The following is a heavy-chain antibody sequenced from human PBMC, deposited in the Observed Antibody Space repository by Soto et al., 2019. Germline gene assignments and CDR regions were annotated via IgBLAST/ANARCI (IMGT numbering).Heavy chain of an antibody. CDR1: GFTFSDYY. Sequence: GGSLRLSCAASGFTFSDYYMSWIRQAPGKGLEWVSYISSSGSTIYYADSVKGRFTISRENAKNSLYLQMNSLRAEDTAVYYCARGGYSGYELDYFDYWGQGTLVTVSS. D-gene: IGHD5-12*01. CDR2: ISSSGSTI. J-gene: IGHJ4*02. V-gene: IGHV3-11*01. CDR3: ARGGYSGYELDYFDY.